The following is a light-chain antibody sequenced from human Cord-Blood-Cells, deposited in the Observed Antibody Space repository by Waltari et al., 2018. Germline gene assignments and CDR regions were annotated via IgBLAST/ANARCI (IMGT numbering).Light chain of an antibody. CDR1: QSLSSY. CDR3: QQSYSTPLT. Sequence: DIQITPSPSSLSASVADRVTITCRASQSLSSYLNWYHQKPGKSPKLLIYAASSLQSGVPSRFSGSGSGTDFTLTISSLQPEDFATYYCQQSYSTPLTFGGGTKVEIK. CDR2: AAS. J-gene: IGKJ4*01. V-gene: IGKV1-39*01.